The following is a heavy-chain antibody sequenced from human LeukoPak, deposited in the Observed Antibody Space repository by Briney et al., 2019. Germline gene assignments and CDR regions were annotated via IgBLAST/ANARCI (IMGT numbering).Heavy chain of an antibody. CDR2: IYTSGST. CDR3: ARVGLSDAFDI. V-gene: IGHV4-4*07. CDR1: GGSISSYY. Sequence: ASETLSLTCTVSGGSISSYYWSWIRQPAGKGLEWIGRIYTSGSTNYNPSLKSRVTISVDTSKNHISLQLSSVTAADPAVDYCARVGLSDAFDIWGQGTMVTVSS. J-gene: IGHJ3*02.